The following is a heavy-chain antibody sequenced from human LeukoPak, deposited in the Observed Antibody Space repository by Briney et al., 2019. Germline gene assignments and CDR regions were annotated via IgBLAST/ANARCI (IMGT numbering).Heavy chain of an antibody. CDR1: GGSISSYY. D-gene: IGHD3-10*01. Sequence: PSETLSLTCTVSGGSISSYYWSWIRQPAGKGLEWIGRIYTSGSTNYNPSLKGRVTMSVDTSKNQFSLKLSSVTAADTAVYYCARVAITMVRGVIGWFDPWGQGTLVTVSS. V-gene: IGHV4-4*07. CDR2: IYTSGST. J-gene: IGHJ5*02. CDR3: ARVAITMVRGVIGWFDP.